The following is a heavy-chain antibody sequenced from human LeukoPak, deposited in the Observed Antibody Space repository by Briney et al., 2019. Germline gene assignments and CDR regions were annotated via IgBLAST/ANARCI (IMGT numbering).Heavy chain of an antibody. CDR3: ARDGLGYCSSTSCYRPFAFDI. J-gene: IGHJ3*02. D-gene: IGHD2-2*02. CDR1: GFTFSSYA. Sequence: GGSLRLSCAASGFTFSSYAMTWVRQAPGKGLEWVSSISSSGADTYNADSVKGRFTISRDNSKNTLYLQMNSLRAEDTAVYYCARDGLGYCSSTSCYRPFAFDIWGQGTMVTVSS. CDR2: ISSSGADT. V-gene: IGHV3-23*01.